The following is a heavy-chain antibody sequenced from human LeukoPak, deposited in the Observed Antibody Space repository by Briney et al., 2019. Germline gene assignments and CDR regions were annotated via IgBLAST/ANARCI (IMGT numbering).Heavy chain of an antibody. CDR2: IIPIFGTA. CDR1: GGTFSSYA. CDR3: ARGGPVRGATTGWFDP. J-gene: IGHJ5*02. D-gene: IGHD3-10*01. Sequence: SVKVSCKASGGTFSSYAISWVRQAPGQGLEWMGGIIPIFGTANYAQKFQGRVTINTDESTSTAYMELSSLRSEDTAVYYCARGGPVRGATTGWFDPWGQGTLVTVSS. V-gene: IGHV1-69*05.